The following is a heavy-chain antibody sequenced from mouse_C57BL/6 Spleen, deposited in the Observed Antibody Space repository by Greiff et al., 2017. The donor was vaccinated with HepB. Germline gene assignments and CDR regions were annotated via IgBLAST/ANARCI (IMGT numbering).Heavy chain of an antibody. V-gene: IGHV1-82*01. CDR1: GYAFSSSW. D-gene: IGHD2-4*01. Sequence: VQLQQSGPELVKPGASVKISCKASGYAFSSSWMNWVKQRPGKGLEWIGRIYPGDGDTNYNGKFKGKATLTADKSSSTAYMQLSSLTSEDSAVYFCARIYYDYSYWYFDVWGTGTTVTVSS. J-gene: IGHJ1*03. CDR2: IYPGDGDT. CDR3: ARIYYDYSYWYFDV.